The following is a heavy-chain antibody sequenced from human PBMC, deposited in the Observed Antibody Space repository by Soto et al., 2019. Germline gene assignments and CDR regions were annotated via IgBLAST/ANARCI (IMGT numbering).Heavy chain of an antibody. CDR3: ARGGSGYFPTPDY. Sequence: PSETLSLTCTVSGGSVSSGSYYWSWIRQPPGKGLEWIGYIYYSGSTNYNPSLKSRVTISVDTSKNQFSLKLSSVTAADTAVYYCARGGSGYFPTPDYWGQGTLVTVSS. CDR1: GGSVSSGSYY. V-gene: IGHV4-61*01. CDR2: IYYSGST. D-gene: IGHD3-22*01. J-gene: IGHJ4*02.